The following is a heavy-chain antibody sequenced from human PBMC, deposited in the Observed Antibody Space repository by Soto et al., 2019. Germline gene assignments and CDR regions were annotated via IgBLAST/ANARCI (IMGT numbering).Heavy chain of an antibody. J-gene: IGHJ4*02. D-gene: IGHD2-15*01. Sequence: EVQLVESGGGLVQPGRSLRLSCAASGFTFDDYAMHWVRQAPGKGLEWVSGISWNSGSIGYADSVKGRFTISRDNAKNSLYLQMNSLRAEDTAVYYCAKDSVVNDYWGQGTLVTVSS. CDR1: GFTFDDYA. V-gene: IGHV3-9*01. CDR3: AKDSVVNDY. CDR2: ISWNSGSI.